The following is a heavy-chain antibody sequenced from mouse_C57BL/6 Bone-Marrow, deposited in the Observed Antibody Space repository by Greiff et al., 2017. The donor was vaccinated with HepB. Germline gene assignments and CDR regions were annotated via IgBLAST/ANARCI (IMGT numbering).Heavy chain of an antibody. J-gene: IGHJ2*01. CDR2: IYPGSGST. V-gene: IGHV1-26*01. Sequence: VQLQQSGPELVKPGASVKISCKASGYTFTDYYMNWVKQSHGKSLEWIGDIYPGSGSTNYNEKFKSKATLTVDTSSSTAYMQLSSLTSEDSAVYYCALTGPFYFDYWGQGTTLTVSS. D-gene: IGHD4-1*01. CDR1: GYTFTDYY. CDR3: ALTGPFYFDY.